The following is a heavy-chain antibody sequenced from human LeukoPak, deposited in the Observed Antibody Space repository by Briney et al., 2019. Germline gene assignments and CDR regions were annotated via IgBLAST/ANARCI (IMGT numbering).Heavy chain of an antibody. CDR2: NSSNGNT. CDR1: GGSISLYN. V-gene: IGHV4-59*01. Sequence: AETLSLTCTVSGGSISLYNWTWIRQPPGEGLEWIGYNSSNGNTNYNPSLKSRVTISVDMSKNQFSLRLSSVTAADTAVYYCARAGSGWSFDYWGQGTLVTVSS. CDR3: ARAGSGWSFDY. D-gene: IGHD6-19*01. J-gene: IGHJ4*02.